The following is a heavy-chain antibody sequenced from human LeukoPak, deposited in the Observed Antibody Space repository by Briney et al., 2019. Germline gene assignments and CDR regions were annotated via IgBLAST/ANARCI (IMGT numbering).Heavy chain of an antibody. J-gene: IGHJ4*02. CDR2: IKQDGTEK. V-gene: IGHV3-7*04. CDR3: ARDVRPDY. CDR1: GFTFSSYW. Sequence: GGSLRLSCAASGFTFSSYWMSWVRQAPGEGLEWVANIKQDGTEKYYMDSVKGRFSISRDNAKNSLYLQMNALRAEDTAVYFCARDVRPDYWGQGTLVTVST. D-gene: IGHD6-6*01.